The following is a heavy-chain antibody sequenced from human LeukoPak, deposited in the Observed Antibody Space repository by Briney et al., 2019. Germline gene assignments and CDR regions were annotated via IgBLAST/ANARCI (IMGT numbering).Heavy chain of an antibody. CDR1: GFTFSSYA. Sequence: GGPLRLSCAASGFTFSSYAMTWVRQAPGKGLEWVSAISGSGGSTYYADSVKGRFTVSRDNSRNTLYVQMNSLRAEDTAVYYCAKGMGTNDYWGQGTLVTVSS. D-gene: IGHD7-27*01. V-gene: IGHV3-23*01. CDR2: ISGSGGST. CDR3: AKGMGTNDY. J-gene: IGHJ4*02.